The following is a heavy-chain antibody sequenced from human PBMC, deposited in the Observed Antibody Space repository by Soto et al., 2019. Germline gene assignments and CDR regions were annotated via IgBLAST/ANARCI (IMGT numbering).Heavy chain of an antibody. D-gene: IGHD1-1*01. Sequence: QVQVVQSGAEVKKPRASVKVSCRTSGYTFTDYYIHWVRQAPGQGLEWMGWSNGNSGGTKYAQKYQGRVTMTRDTCIRNAYMGLTKLTADDTDVYDCARAGLSTLGMATTFWGRGTLVTVSS. V-gene: IGHV1-2*02. CDR1: GYTFTDYY. CDR2: SNGNSGGT. J-gene: IGHJ4*02. CDR3: ARAGLSTLGMATTF.